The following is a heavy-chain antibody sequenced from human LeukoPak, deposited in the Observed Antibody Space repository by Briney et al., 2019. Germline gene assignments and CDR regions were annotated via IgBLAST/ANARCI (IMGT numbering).Heavy chain of an antibody. CDR2: ISPGGGDI. Sequence: GGSLRLSCAASGFTFNDYHMNWIRQAPGKGLEWISYISPGGGDIYFADSVKGRFTLSRDNAKNSLYLQVSSLTAEDTAVYYCASGRDIEVAGPGGYFDHWGQETLVTVSS. J-gene: IGHJ4*02. CDR3: ASGRDIEVAGPGGYFDH. CDR1: GFTFNDYH. V-gene: IGHV3-11*01. D-gene: IGHD6-19*01.